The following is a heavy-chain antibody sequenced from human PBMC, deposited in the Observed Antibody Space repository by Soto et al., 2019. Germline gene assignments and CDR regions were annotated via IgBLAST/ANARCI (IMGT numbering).Heavy chain of an antibody. J-gene: IGHJ6*02. CDR2: VYYGGST. Sequence: SETMDLTCTVSGGSINSSSDYWGWIRQPPGKGLEWIGNVYYGGSTYYNPSLKSRVTISVETSKSQFSLKLSSVTAADTAVYYCAGGDYYHSSGYYFYYYTMDVWGQGTTVTVSS. CDR3: AGGDYYHSSGYYFYYYTMDV. V-gene: IGHV4-39*01. CDR1: GGSINSSSDY. D-gene: IGHD3-22*01.